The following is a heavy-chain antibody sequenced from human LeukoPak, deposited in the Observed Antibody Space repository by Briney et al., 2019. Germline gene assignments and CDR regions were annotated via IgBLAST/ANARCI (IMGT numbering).Heavy chain of an antibody. CDR1: GFTFSSYG. CDR3: ARAKQQLVPTPNWFDP. J-gene: IGHJ5*02. CDR2: ISGSGGST. V-gene: IGHV3-23*01. Sequence: GGSLRLSCAASGFTFSSYGMSWVRQAPGKGLEWVSAISGSGGSTYYADSVKGRFTISRDNAKNSLYLQMNSLRAEDTAVYYCARAKQQLVPTPNWFDPWGQGTLVTVSS. D-gene: IGHD6-13*01.